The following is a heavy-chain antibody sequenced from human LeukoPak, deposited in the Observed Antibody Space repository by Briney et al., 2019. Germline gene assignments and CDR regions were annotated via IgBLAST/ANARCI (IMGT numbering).Heavy chain of an antibody. CDR2: IYYSRGA. V-gene: IGHV4-61*05. CDR1: GGSISSSSSY. CDR3: AKAWNYYYMDV. D-gene: IGHD2-21*01. Sequence: SETLSLTCSVSGGSISSSSSYWGWIRQPPGKGLEWIGYIYYSRGANYNPSLKSRVSISVDTSKKQFSLKLSSVTAADTAVYYCAKAWNYYYMDVWGEGTTVTVSS. J-gene: IGHJ6*03.